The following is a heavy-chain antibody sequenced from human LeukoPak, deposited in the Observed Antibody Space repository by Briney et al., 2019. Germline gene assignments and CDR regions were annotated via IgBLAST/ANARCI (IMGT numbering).Heavy chain of an antibody. CDR2: IYYSGST. V-gene: IGHV4-59*01. Sequence: PSETLSLTCTVSGDSISSYYWNWIRQPPGKGLEWIGYIYYSGSTNDNPSLKSRVTISLDTSKNQFSLKLSSVTAADTAVYYCASFDSSGSHAFDIWGQGTMVTVSS. CDR3: ASFDSSGSHAFDI. J-gene: IGHJ3*02. CDR1: GDSISSYY. D-gene: IGHD3-22*01.